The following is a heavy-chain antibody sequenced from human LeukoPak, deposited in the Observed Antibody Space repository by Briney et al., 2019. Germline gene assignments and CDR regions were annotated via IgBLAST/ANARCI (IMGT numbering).Heavy chain of an antibody. CDR2: IYSSGGT. J-gene: IGHJ4*02. CDR1: GASISSYY. CDR3: ARPHSRGYSYGPFDC. Sequence: SETLSLTCTVSGASISSYYWSWIRQPPGKGLEWIGYIYSSGGTNYNPSLKSRVTISVDTSKNQFSLKLSSVTAADTAVYCCARPHSRGYSYGPFDCWGQGTLVTVSS. V-gene: IGHV4-59*08. D-gene: IGHD5-18*01.